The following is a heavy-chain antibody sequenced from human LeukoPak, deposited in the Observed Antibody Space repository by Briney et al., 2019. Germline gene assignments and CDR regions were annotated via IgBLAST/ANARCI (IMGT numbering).Heavy chain of an antibody. D-gene: IGHD2-21*02. Sequence: GGSLRLSCAASGFTFSNYAMSWVRQAPGRGLEWVSSISGGGITTYYAESVKGRFTISRDNSKNTLYLQMNSLRAEDTAVYSCARSRCGGDCYHGAFDIWGQGTMVTVSS. CDR1: GFTFSNYA. CDR3: ARSRCGGDCYHGAFDI. J-gene: IGHJ3*02. CDR2: ISGGGITT. V-gene: IGHV3-23*01.